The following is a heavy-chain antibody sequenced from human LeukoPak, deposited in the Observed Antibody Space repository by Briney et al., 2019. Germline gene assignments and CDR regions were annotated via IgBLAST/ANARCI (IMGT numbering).Heavy chain of an antibody. CDR1: GYSISSGYY. CDR3: ARVGRYYYDSSGHKTVDY. CDR2: IYHSGST. D-gene: IGHD3-22*01. J-gene: IGHJ4*02. V-gene: IGHV4-38-2*02. Sequence: SETLSLTCTVSGYSISSGYYWGWIRQPPGKGLEWIGSIYHSGSTYYNPSLKSRVTISVDTSKNQFSLKLSSVTAADTAVYYCARVGRYYYDSSGHKTVDYWGQGTLVTVSS.